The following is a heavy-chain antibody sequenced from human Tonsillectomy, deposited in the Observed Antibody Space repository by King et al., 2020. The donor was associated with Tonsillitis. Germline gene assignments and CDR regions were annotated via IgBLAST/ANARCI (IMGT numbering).Heavy chain of an antibody. Sequence: VQLVESGAEVKKPGASVKVSCKASGYTFTSYYIHWVRQAPGQGLEWMGIINTSGGSTNYAQKFKGRVTMTRDTSTSTVYMELSSLRSEDTAVYYCARTGQRDIVVVAAAMPEDYWGQGTLVTVSS. V-gene: IGHV1-46*01. CDR1: GYTFTSYY. D-gene: IGHD2-2*01. CDR3: ARTGQRDIVVVAAAMPEDY. CDR2: INTSGGST. J-gene: IGHJ4*02.